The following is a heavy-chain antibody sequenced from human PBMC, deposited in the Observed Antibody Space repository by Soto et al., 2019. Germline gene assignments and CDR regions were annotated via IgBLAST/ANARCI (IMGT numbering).Heavy chain of an antibody. D-gene: IGHD5-12*01. CDR3: AGRWLQRKGPFDY. CDR1: GGSISSSNW. CDR2: TYHSGST. Sequence: SETLSLTCAVSGGSISSSNWWSWVRQPPGKGLEWIGETYHSGSTNYNPSLKSRVTISVDKSKNQFSLKLSSVTAADTAVYYCAGRWLQRKGPFDYWGQGTLVTV. J-gene: IGHJ4*02. V-gene: IGHV4-4*02.